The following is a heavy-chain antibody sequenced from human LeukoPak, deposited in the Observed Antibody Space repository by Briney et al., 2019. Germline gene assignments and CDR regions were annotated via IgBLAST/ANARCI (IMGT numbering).Heavy chain of an antibody. CDR2: ISFDGGDK. Sequence: PGGSLRLSCAASGFTFISFGMHWVRQAPGKGLQWVALISFDGGDKYYADSVKGRFTISRDNAKNSLYLQMNSLRDEDTAVYYCARAFDYWGQGTLVAVSS. J-gene: IGHJ4*02. V-gene: IGHV3-30*03. CDR3: ARAFDY. CDR1: GFTFISFG.